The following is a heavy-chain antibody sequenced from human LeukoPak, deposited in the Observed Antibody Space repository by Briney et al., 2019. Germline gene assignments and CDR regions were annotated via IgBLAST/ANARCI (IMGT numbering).Heavy chain of an antibody. Sequence: SQTLSLTCTVSGGSISSGGYYWSWIRQYSGKGLEWIAYIYYSGSTHYNPSLKSRVTISVDKAKNQFSLKMRSVTAADTAVYYCARDRLATGGMDVWGQGTTVTVSS. CDR1: GGSISSGGYY. D-gene: IGHD1-26*01. J-gene: IGHJ6*02. V-gene: IGHV4-31*03. CDR3: ARDRLATGGMDV. CDR2: IYYSGST.